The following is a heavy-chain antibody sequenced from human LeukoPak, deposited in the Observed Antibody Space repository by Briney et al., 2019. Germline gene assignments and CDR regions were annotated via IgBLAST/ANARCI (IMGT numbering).Heavy chain of an antibody. J-gene: IGHJ4*02. CDR2: IKSKTDGGTT. D-gene: IGHD3-22*01. CDR3: TTDYYDSSGYYYGFDY. Sequence: GGSLRLSCAASGFTISNAWMNWVRQAPGKGLEWVGRIKSKTDGGTTDYAAPVKGRFTISRDDSKNTLYLQMNSLKTEDTAVYYCTTDYYDSSGYYYGFDYWGQGTLVTVSS. V-gene: IGHV3-15*07. CDR1: GFTISNAW.